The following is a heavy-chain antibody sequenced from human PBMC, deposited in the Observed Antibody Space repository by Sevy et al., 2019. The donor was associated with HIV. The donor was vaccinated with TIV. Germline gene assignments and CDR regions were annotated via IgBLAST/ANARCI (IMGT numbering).Heavy chain of an antibody. Sequence: SETLSLTCAVYGGSFSGYYWSWIRQSPGKGLEWIGEINHNGDTNYKPSLKSRVSISADTSKKQFSLKVTSVTAADTAVYYCAREGGEYCDNNNNDCLVYGLDVWGQGATVTVSS. CDR3: AREGGEYCDNNNNDCLVYGLDV. CDR2: INHNGDT. V-gene: IGHV4-34*01. CDR1: GGSFSGYY. J-gene: IGHJ6*02. D-gene: IGHD3-16*01.